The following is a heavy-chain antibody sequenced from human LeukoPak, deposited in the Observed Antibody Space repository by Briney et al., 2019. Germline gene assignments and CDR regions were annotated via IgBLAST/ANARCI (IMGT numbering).Heavy chain of an antibody. CDR2: IYYSGST. D-gene: IGHD3-22*01. J-gene: IGHJ5*02. Sequence: SETLSLTCTVSGGSISSGGYYWSWIRQHPGKGLERIGYIYYSGSTYYNPSLKSRVTISVDTSKNQFSLKLSSVTAADTAVYYCARAQQWLLPYNWFDPWGQGTLVTVSS. CDR1: GGSISSGGYY. CDR3: ARAQQWLLPYNWFDP. V-gene: IGHV4-31*03.